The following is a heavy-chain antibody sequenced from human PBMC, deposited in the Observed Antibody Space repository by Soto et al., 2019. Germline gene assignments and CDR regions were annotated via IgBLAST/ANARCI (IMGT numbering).Heavy chain of an antibody. V-gene: IGHV4-59*01. CDR3: ARDNGYSYGYTLDH. J-gene: IGHJ4*02. CDR1: GGSISSYY. CDR2: IYYSGST. Sequence: SETLSLTCTVSGGSISSYYWSWIRQPPGKGLEWIGYIYYSGSTNYNPSHKSRITKSVDKSKNQFSLKLSSVSSADTAVYYCARDNGYSYGYTLDHWGQGTLVTVS. D-gene: IGHD5-18*01.